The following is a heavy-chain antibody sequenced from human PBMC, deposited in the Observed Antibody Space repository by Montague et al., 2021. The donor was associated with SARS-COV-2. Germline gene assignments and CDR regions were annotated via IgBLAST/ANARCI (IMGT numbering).Heavy chain of an antibody. D-gene: IGHD3-16*01. CDR2: IKEDGSGE. Sequence: GSLRLSCAASGFTFSSYWMSWVRQAPGKGLGWVASIKEDGSGEYYVASVKGRFTISRDNAESSLFLHMNSLRVEDTAFYYCASLWGPPEEWGQGTLVTVSS. J-gene: IGHJ4*02. CDR1: GFTFSSYW. V-gene: IGHV3-7*01. CDR3: ASLWGPPEE.